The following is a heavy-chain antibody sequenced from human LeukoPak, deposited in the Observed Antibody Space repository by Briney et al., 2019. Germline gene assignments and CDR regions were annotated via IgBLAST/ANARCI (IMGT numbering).Heavy chain of an antibody. CDR2: IYPGDSDT. CDR1: GYSFTSYW. D-gene: IGHD3-22*01. J-gene: IGHJ3*02. CDR3: VRLLGLKVVTPDDEAFDI. Sequence: PGESLKISCKGSGYSFTSYWIGWVRQMPGKGLEWMGIIYPGDSDTRYSPSFQGQVTISADKSISTAYLQWSSLKASDTAMYYCVRLLGLKVVTPDDEAFDIWGQGTMVTVSS. V-gene: IGHV5-51*01.